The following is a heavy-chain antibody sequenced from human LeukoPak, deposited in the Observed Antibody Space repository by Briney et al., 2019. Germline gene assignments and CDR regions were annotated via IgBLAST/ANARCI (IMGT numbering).Heavy chain of an antibody. CDR3: AKDMRYGYEYYYGMDV. Sequence: PGRSLRLSCAASGFTFDDYAMHWVRQAPGKGLEWVSGISWNSGSIGYADSVKGRFTISRDNAKNSLYLQMNSLRAEDTALYYCAKDMRYGYEYYYGMDVWGQGTTVTVSS. D-gene: IGHD5-18*01. CDR2: ISWNSGSI. J-gene: IGHJ6*02. V-gene: IGHV3-9*01. CDR1: GFTFDDYA.